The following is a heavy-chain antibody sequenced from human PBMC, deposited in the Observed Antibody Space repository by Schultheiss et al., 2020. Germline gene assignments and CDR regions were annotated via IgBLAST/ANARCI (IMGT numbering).Heavy chain of an antibody. CDR3: ARDSSYYDSSGYYYTTDYYGMDV. CDR1: GFTFSSYA. J-gene: IGHJ6*02. Sequence: GESLKISCAASGFTFSSYAMSWVRQAPGKGLEWVSAISGSGGSTYYADSVKGRFTISRDNSKNTLYLQMNSLRAEDTAVYYCARDSSYYDSSGYYYTTDYYGMDVWGQGTTVTVSS. CDR2: ISGSGGST. D-gene: IGHD3-22*01. V-gene: IGHV3-23*01.